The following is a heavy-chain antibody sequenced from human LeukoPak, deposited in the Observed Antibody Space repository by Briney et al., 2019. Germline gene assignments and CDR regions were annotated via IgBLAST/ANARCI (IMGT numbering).Heavy chain of an antibody. Sequence: SLRLSCTASGFTFDDYAMSWFRQAPGKGLEWGGFIRSKAYSGTTEYAASVKGRFTISRDDSKSIAYLQMNSLKTEDTAVYYCTRAQYYDFWSGYYMDVWGKGTTVTVSS. J-gene: IGHJ6*03. CDR1: GFTFDDYA. V-gene: IGHV3-49*03. D-gene: IGHD3-3*01. CDR2: IRSKAYSGTT. CDR3: TRAQYYDFWSGYYMDV.